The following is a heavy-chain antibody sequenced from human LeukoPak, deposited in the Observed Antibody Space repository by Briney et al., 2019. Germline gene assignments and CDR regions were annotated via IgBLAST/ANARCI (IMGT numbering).Heavy chain of an antibody. D-gene: IGHD5-12*01. CDR1: GFSFSSYT. Sequence: GGSLRLSCAASGFSFSSYTMNWVRQAPGKGLEWVSIISSSSSYIYYADSVKGRFTISRDNAKNALYLQMNNLRADDTAVYYCARDSGYSAFDYWGQGTLVTVSS. J-gene: IGHJ4*02. V-gene: IGHV3-21*04. CDR3: ARDSGYSAFDY. CDR2: ISSSSSYI.